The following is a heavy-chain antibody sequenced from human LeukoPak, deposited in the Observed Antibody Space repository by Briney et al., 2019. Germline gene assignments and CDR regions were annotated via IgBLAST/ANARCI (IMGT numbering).Heavy chain of an antibody. CDR2: IYYSGST. D-gene: IGHD1-26*01. V-gene: IGHV4-31*03. J-gene: IGHJ4*02. Sequence: SETLSLTCTVSGGSISNGGYYRSWIRQHPGKGLEWIGYIYYSGSTYYNPSLKSRVTISVDTSKNQFSLKLSSVTAADTAVYYCARAVGATTGLFAYYFDYWGQGTLVTVSS. CDR3: ARAVGATTGLFAYYFDY. CDR1: GGSISNGGYY.